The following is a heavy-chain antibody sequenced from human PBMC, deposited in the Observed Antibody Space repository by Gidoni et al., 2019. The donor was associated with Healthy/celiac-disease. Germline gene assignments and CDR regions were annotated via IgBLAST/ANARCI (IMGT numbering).Heavy chain of an antibody. D-gene: IGHD6-19*01. Sequence: QVQLQQWGAGLLKPSETLSLTCAVYGGSFSGYYWSWIRQPPGKGLEWIGEINHSGSTNYNPSLKSRVTISVDTSKNQFSLKLSSVTAADTAVYYCARGGEYRSEVDYWGQGTLVTVSS. V-gene: IGHV4-34*01. CDR2: INHSGST. J-gene: IGHJ4*02. CDR3: ARGGEYRSEVDY. CDR1: GGSFSGYY.